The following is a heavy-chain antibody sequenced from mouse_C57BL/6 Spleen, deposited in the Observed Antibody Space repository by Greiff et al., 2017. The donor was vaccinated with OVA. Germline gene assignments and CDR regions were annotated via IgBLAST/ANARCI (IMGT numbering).Heavy chain of an antibody. CDR3: ARYEDVGYAMDY. CDR2: IRNKANGYTT. V-gene: IGHV7-3*01. Sequence: EVQVVESGGGLVQPGGSLSLSCAASGFTFTDYYMSWVRQPPGKALEWLGFIRNKANGYTTEYSASVKGRFTISRDNSQSILYLQMNALRAEDSATYYCARYEDVGYAMDYWGQGTSVTVSS. J-gene: IGHJ4*01. CDR1: GFTFTDYY.